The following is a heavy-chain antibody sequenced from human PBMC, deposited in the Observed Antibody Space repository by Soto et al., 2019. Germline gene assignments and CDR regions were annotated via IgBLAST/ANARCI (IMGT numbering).Heavy chain of an antibody. CDR1: GFTFGSYG. D-gene: IGHD3-22*01. J-gene: IGHJ4*02. Sequence: HPGGSLSLACGDPGFTFGSYGMHWVRQAAGKGMDWVAVISYDRSNKYYSDSVKRRLTISRDNSNNALYLQMNSLRAEDTAGYYCAKAWLYSGYFAYWGQGTQVPVSS. V-gene: IGHV3-30*18. CDR3: AKAWLYSGYFAY. CDR2: ISYDRSNK.